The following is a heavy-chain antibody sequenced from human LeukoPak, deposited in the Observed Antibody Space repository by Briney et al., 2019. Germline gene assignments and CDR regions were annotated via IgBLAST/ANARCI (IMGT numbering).Heavy chain of an antibody. D-gene: IGHD3-22*01. CDR2: ISSSSSTI. J-gene: IGHJ4*02. V-gene: IGHV3-48*04. CDR3: AIYYYDSSGYFRDY. CDR1: GFTFSSYS. Sequence: GGSLRLSCAASGFTFSSYSMNWVRQAPGKGLEWVSYISSSSSTIYYADSVKGRFTISRDNAKNSLYLQMNSLRAEDTAVYYCAIYYYDSSGYFRDYWGQGTLVTVSS.